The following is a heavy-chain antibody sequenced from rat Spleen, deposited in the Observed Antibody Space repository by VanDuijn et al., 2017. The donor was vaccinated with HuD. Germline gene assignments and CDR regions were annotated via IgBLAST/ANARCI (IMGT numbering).Heavy chain of an antibody. CDR1: GFTFSGYY. D-gene: IGHD1-7*01. Sequence: EVQLVESDGGLVQPGRSLKLSCAASGFTFSGYYMAWVRQAPTKGLEWVATISISGGSTYYRDSVKGRFTISRDNAKSTLYLQMNSLRSEDTATYYCATYYGYRFAYWGQGTLVTVSS. CDR3: ATYYGYRFAY. CDR2: ISISGGST. V-gene: IGHV5-27*01. J-gene: IGHJ3*01.